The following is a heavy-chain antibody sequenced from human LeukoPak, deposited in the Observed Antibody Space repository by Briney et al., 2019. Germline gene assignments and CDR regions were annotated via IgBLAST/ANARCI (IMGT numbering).Heavy chain of an antibody. CDR1: GGSISSHY. V-gene: IGHV4-59*11. J-gene: IGHJ3*01. Sequence: PSETLSLTCTVSGGSISSHYWSWIRQPPGKGLEWIGYIYYSVSTNYNPSLKSRVTISVDTSKNQFSLKLSSVTAADTAVYYCARDVKYWGQGTMVTVSS. CDR3: ARDVKY. CDR2: IYYSVST.